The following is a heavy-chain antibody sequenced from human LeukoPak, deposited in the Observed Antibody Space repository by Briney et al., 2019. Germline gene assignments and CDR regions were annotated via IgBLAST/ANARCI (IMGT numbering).Heavy chain of an antibody. Sequence: SETLSLTCTVSGASISSDYWSWIRQPPGKGLEWIGYISYSGSTNYDPSLKSRVTISRDTSKNQFFLKVTSVTAADTAVYYCARAWGYYYYMDVWGKGTTVTISS. D-gene: IGHD3-16*01. CDR1: GASISSDY. J-gene: IGHJ6*03. CDR3: ARAWGYYYYMDV. V-gene: IGHV4-59*01. CDR2: ISYSGST.